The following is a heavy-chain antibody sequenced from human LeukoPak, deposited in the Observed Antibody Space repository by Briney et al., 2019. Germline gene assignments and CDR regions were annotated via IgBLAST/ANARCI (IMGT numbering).Heavy chain of an antibody. V-gene: IGHV1-69*05. Sequence: ASVKVSCKASGGTFSSYAISWVRQAPGQGLEWMGGIIPIFGTANYAQKFQGRVTITTDEPTSPAYMELSSLRSEDTAVYYCARDNVEMATFDYWGQGTLVTVSS. J-gene: IGHJ4*02. CDR3: ARDNVEMATFDY. D-gene: IGHD5-24*01. CDR1: GGTFSSYA. CDR2: IIPIFGTA.